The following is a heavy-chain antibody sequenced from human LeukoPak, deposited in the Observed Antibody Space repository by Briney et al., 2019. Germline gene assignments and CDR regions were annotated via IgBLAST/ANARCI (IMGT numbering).Heavy chain of an antibody. Sequence: SETLSLTCTVSGGSVSSDSYHWSWIRQPPGKGLEWIGHIYYTGSTNYNPSLKGRVTISVDTSKNHFSLKLSSVTAADTAVYYCPRASLPFSSGYYWTFDYWGQGTLVTVSS. CDR3: PRASLPFSSGYYWTFDY. V-gene: IGHV4-61*03. CDR2: IYYTGST. J-gene: IGHJ4*02. CDR1: GGSVSSDSYH. D-gene: IGHD3-22*01.